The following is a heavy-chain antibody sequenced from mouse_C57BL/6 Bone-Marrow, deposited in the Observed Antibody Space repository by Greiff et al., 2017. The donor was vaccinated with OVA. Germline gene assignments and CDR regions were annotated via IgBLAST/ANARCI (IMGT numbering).Heavy chain of an antibody. Sequence: QVQLQQPGAELVKPGASVKLSCKASGYTFTSYWMHWVKQRPGQGLEWIGMIHPNSGSTNYNEKFKSKATLTVDKSSSTAYMQLSSLTSEDSAVYNCSRRNYYGSSYFAYWGQGTLVTVSA. J-gene: IGHJ3*01. CDR1: GYTFTSYW. V-gene: IGHV1-64*01. CDR3: SRRNYYGSSYFAY. CDR2: IHPNSGST. D-gene: IGHD1-1*01.